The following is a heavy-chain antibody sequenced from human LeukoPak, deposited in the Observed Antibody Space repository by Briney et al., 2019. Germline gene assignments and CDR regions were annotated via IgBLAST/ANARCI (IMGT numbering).Heavy chain of an antibody. CDR3: ARDPSLGSSSWYRFDH. CDR1: GFTFSSYA. CDR2: ISYDGSKK. V-gene: IGHV3-30-3*01. Sequence: RGSLRLSCAASGFTFSSYAMGWVRQAPGKGVWWVAVISYDGSKKYYAHPVKGGLTFSRENSKNMLYRQSDIWGAQATAVYYCARDPSLGSSSWYRFDHWGQGTLVTVSS. D-gene: IGHD6-13*01. J-gene: IGHJ4*02.